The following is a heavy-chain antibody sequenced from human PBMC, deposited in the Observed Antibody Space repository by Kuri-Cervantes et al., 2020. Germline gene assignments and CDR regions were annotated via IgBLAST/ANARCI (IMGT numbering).Heavy chain of an antibody. D-gene: IGHD6-13*01. CDR3: ARDGGYSSSWWTYYYYGMDV. CDR1: GFTFSSYW. CDR2: INSDGSST. V-gene: IGHV3-74*01. Sequence: GGSLRLSCAASGFTFSSYWMHWVRQAPGKGLVWVSRINSDGSSTSYADSVKGRFTISRDNSKNTLYLQMNSLRAEDTAVYYCARDGGYSSSWWTYYYYGMDVWGQGTTVTVSS. J-gene: IGHJ6*02.